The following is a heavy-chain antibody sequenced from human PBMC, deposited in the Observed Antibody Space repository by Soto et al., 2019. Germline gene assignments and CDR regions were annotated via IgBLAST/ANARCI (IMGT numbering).Heavy chain of an antibody. Sequence: SVKVSCKASGGTFSSYAISWVRQAPGQGLEWMGGIIPIFGTANYAQKFQGRVTITADESTSTAYMELSSLRSEDTAVYYCARDGPYDILTGWSVSGQGTTVTVSS. CDR3: ARDGPYDILTGWSV. J-gene: IGHJ6*02. CDR2: IIPIFGTA. CDR1: GGTFSSYA. V-gene: IGHV1-69*13. D-gene: IGHD3-9*01.